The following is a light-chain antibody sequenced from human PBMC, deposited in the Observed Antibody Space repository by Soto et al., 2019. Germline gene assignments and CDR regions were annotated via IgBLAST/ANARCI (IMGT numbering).Light chain of an antibody. V-gene: IGKV1-39*01. J-gene: IGKJ1*01. CDR3: QQSYSTPRT. Sequence: DIQMTQSPSFVSASIGDRVTITCRASQSISSYLNWYQQKPGKAPNLLIYAASSLQSGVPSRFSGSGSGTDFTLTISSLQPEDFATYYCQQSYSTPRTFGQGTKVDI. CDR1: QSISSY. CDR2: AAS.